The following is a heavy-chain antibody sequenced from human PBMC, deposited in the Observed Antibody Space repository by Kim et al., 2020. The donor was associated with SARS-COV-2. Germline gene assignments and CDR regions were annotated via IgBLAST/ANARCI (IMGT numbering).Heavy chain of an antibody. CDR2: IKSDGSST. D-gene: IGHD6-6*01. J-gene: IGHJ3*02. CDR3: ARSALLSSSSYAFDI. V-gene: IGHV3-74*01. Sequence: GGSLRLSCAASGFTFSNYWMHWVRQAPRKGLVWVSRIKSDGSSTSYADSVKGRFTISRDNAKNTLYLQMNSLRAEDTAMFYCARSALLSSSSYAFDIWGQGTIVSVSS. CDR1: GFTFSNYW.